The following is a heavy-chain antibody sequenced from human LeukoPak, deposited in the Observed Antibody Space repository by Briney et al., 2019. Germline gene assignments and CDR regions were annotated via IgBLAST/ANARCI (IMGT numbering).Heavy chain of an antibody. D-gene: IGHD6-13*01. V-gene: IGHV1-24*01. CDR2: FDPEDGET. J-gene: IGHJ3*02. Sequence: ASVKVSCKVSGYTLTELSMHWVRQAPGKGLEWMGGFDPEDGETIYAQKFQGRVTMTEDTSTDTAYMELSSLRSEDTAVYYCATAQAAAGTLAFDIWGQGTMVTVSS. CDR3: ATAQAAAGTLAFDI. CDR1: GYTLTELS.